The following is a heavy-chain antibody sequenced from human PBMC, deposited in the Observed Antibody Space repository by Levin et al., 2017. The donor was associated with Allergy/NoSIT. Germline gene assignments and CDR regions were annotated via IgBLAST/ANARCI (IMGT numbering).Heavy chain of an antibody. Sequence: PGGSLRLSCAASGFTFSSYAMSWVRQAPGKGLEWVSAISGSGGSTYYADSVKGRFTISRDNSKNTLYLQMNSLRAEDTAVYYWAKDGRSYGFGANPVDYWGQGTLVTVSS. CDR2: ISGSGGST. V-gene: IGHV3-23*01. J-gene: IGHJ4*02. D-gene: IGHD3-10*01. CDR1: GFTFSSYA. CDR3: AKDGRSYGFGANPVDY.